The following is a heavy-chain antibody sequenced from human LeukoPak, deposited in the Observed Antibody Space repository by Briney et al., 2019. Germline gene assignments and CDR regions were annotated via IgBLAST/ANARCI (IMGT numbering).Heavy chain of an antibody. V-gene: IGHV5-51*01. D-gene: IGHD2-2*01. CDR3: ARRQGCSSTSCPPDY. CDR2: IYPGDSDT. Sequence: GESLKISCKGSGYSFTSFWIGWVRQMPGRGLEWMGIIYPGDSDTRFSPSFQGQVTISADKSVTTTYLQWNSLKASDTAMYYCARRQGCSSTSCPPDYWGQGTLVTVSP. CDR1: GYSFTSFW. J-gene: IGHJ4*02.